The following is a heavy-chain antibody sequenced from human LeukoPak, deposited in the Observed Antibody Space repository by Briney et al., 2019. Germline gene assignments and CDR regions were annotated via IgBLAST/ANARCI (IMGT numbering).Heavy chain of an antibody. J-gene: IGHJ4*02. CDR2: IRSKAYGGTT. CDR1: GFTFGDYA. Sequence: SLRLSCTASGFTFGDYAMSWVRQAPGKGLEWVGFIRSKAYGGTTEYAASVKGRFTISRDDSKSIAYLQLNSLKTEDTAVYYCTRIGTSGGEFDYWGQGTWSPSPQ. CDR3: TRIGTSGGEFDY. D-gene: IGHD2-2*01. V-gene: IGHV3-49*04.